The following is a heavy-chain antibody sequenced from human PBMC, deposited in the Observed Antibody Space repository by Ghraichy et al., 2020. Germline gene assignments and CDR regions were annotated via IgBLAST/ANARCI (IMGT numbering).Heavy chain of an antibody. CDR2: IYWDDDR. CDR1: GFSLSTSGVG. Sequence: SGPTLVKPTQTLTLTCTFSGFSLSTSGVGVAWIRQPPGKALEWLALIYWDDDRRYSPSLKSRLTITQDTSKNRVVLTMTNMDPVDTATYYCAHRRDWSGYFDSWGQGALVTVSS. J-gene: IGHJ4*02. CDR3: AHRRDWSGYFDS. V-gene: IGHV2-5*02. D-gene: IGHD3-3*01.